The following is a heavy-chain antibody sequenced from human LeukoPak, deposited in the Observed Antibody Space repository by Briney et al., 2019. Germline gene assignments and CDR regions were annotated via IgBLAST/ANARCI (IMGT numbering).Heavy chain of an antibody. CDR2: IYIDGST. Sequence: PGGSLRLSCAASGFFVSSNYMSWVRQAPGKGLEWVSVIYIDGSTYYADSVKGRLTISRDNSKNTLFLQMNSLRADDTAVYYCTSGKNYFDYWGQGSLVTASS. CDR1: GFFVSSNY. J-gene: IGHJ4*02. CDR3: TSGKNYFDY. V-gene: IGHV3-53*01.